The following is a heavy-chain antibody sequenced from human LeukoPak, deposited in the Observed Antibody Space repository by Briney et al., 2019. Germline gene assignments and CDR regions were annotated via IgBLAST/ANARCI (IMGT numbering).Heavy chain of an antibody. Sequence: TLSLTCTVSGGSISSGDYYWGWIRQPPGKGLEWIGYIYYSGSTYYNPSLKSRVTISVDTSKNQFSLKLSSVTAADTAVYYCARDRDGYNPFDYWGQGTLVTVSS. D-gene: IGHD5-24*01. V-gene: IGHV4-30-4*08. CDR3: ARDRDGYNPFDY. J-gene: IGHJ4*02. CDR2: IYYSGST. CDR1: GGSISSGDYY.